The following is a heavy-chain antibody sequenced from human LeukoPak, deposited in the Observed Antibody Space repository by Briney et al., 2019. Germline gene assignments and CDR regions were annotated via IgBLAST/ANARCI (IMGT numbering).Heavy chain of an antibody. CDR1: GFTFSIDS. CDR2: ISSSSSYI. D-gene: IGHD2-2*01. CDR3: AREEHHCSSTSCYGPNFDY. Sequence: GGSLRLSCAASGFTFSIDSMNCGRHAPGKGLEWVPSISSSSSYIYNADSVKGRFTISRDNAKNSLYLQMNSLRAEDTAVYYCAREEHHCSSTSCYGPNFDYWGQGTLVTVSS. V-gene: IGHV3-21*01. J-gene: IGHJ4*02.